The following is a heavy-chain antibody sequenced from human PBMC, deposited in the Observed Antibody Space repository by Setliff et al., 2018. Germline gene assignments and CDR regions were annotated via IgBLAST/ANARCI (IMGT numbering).Heavy chain of an antibody. CDR3: AARSTPYYDLWSGPLDY. Sequence: SETLSLTCAVSGGSISSPNWWNWVRQPPGKGLEWIGEIYHSGTTNYNPSLKSRVTMSVDKSRNQFSLRLTSVTAADTAVYYCAARSTPYYDLWSGPLDYWGLGTLVTVSS. CDR1: GGSISSPNW. CDR2: IYHSGTT. D-gene: IGHD3-3*01. J-gene: IGHJ4*02. V-gene: IGHV4-4*02.